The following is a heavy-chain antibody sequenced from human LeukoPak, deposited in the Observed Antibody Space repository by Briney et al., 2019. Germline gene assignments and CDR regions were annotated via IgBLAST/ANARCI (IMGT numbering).Heavy chain of an antibody. Sequence: SQTLSLTCTVSGGSISSGSYYWSWIRQPAGKGLEWIGRIYTSGSTNYNPSLKSRVTISVDTSKNQFSLKLSSVTAADTAVYYCARVQGGYYGSGSYNYYYMDVWGKGTTVTISS. CDR1: GGSISSGSYY. CDR3: ARVQGGYYGSGSYNYYYMDV. J-gene: IGHJ6*03. CDR2: IYTSGST. D-gene: IGHD3-10*01. V-gene: IGHV4-61*02.